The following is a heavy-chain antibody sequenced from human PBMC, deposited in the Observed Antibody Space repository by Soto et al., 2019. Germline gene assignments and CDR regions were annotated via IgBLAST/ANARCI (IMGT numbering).Heavy chain of an antibody. V-gene: IGHV1-8*01. D-gene: IGHD2-2*01. Sequence: ASVKVSCKASGYTFTSYDINWVRQATGQGLEWMGGMIPNSGTTGYAQKFQGRVTMTGNTSMSTAYMELSSLRSEDTAVYYCARLLGHGYCSSTSCYRWFDPWGQGTLVTVSS. CDR3: ARLLGHGYCSSTSCYRWFDP. J-gene: IGHJ5*02. CDR1: GYTFTSYD. CDR2: MIPNSGTT.